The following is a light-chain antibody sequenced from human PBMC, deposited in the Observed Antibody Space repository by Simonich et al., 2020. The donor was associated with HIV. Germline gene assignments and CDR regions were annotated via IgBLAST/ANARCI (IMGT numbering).Light chain of an antibody. V-gene: IGKV3-11*01. CDR1: QSVSSY. CDR3: QQRSYWMYT. J-gene: IGKJ2*01. CDR2: DAS. Sequence: EIVLTQSPATLSLSPGERAALSCRASQSVSSYLAWYQQKPVQAPRLLIYDASNRATGIPARCSGSGSGTDFTLTISSLEPEDFAVYYCQQRSYWMYTFGQGTKLEIK.